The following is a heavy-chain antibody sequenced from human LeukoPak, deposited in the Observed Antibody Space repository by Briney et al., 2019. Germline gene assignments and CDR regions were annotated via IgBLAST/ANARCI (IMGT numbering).Heavy chain of an antibody. D-gene: IGHD3-3*02. CDR3: ARDRSIEDAFDI. J-gene: IGHJ3*02. CDR1: GFTFSSYG. V-gene: IGHV3-30*03. Sequence: GGSLRLSCAASGFTFSSYGMHWVRQAPGKGLEWVAVISYDGSNKYYADSVKGRFTISRDNSKNTLYLQMNSLRAEDTAVYYCARDRSIEDAFDIWGQGTMVTVSS. CDR2: ISYDGSNK.